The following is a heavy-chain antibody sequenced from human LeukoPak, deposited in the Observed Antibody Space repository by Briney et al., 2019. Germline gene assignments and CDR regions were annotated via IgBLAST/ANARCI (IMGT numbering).Heavy chain of an antibody. V-gene: IGHV3-30*04. D-gene: IGHD4-23*01. CDR2: ISYDGSNK. CDR3: ATLPLTTLRWALDY. CDR1: GFTFSSYA. J-gene: IGHJ4*02. Sequence: GRSLRLSCAASGFTFSSYAMHWVRQAPGKGLEWVAVISYDGSNKYYADSVKGRFTISRDNSKNTLYLQMNSLRAEDTAVYYCATLPLTTLRWALDYWGRGTLVTVSS.